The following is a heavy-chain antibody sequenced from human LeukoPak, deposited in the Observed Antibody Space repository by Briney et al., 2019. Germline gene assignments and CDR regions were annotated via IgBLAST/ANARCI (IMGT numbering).Heavy chain of an antibody. Sequence: GGSLRLSCAASGCSFSSYEMKGFRQATGSGLEWVAVIYSGGSTYYADSVKGRFTISRHNSKNTLYLQINSLRAEDTAVYYCARVRAGYSSSWGQGTLVTVSS. CDR3: ARVRAGYSSS. J-gene: IGHJ4*02. D-gene: IGHD6-13*01. V-gene: IGHV3-53*04. CDR2: IYSGGST. CDR1: GCSFSSYE.